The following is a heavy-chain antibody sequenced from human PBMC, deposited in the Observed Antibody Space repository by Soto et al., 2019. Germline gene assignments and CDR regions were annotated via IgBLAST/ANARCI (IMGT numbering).Heavy chain of an antibody. CDR2: IYHSGST. J-gene: IGHJ6*02. Sequence: SETLSLTCAVSGYSISSGYYWGWIRQPPGKGLEWIGSIYHSGSTYYNPSLKSRVTISVARSKTKYSLKLRSVTAADTAVYYCAIDSYYDFWSGSSNPYGMDVWGQGTTVTVSS. CDR1: GYSISSGYY. D-gene: IGHD3-3*01. CDR3: AIDSYYDFWSGSSNPYGMDV. V-gene: IGHV4-38-2*02.